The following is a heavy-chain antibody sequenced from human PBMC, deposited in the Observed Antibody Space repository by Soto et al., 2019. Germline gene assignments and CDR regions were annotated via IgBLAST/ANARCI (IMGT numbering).Heavy chain of an antibody. J-gene: IGHJ5*02. CDR1: GFTFSSYE. CDR3: ARLEYYDFWSGYDNWFDP. V-gene: IGHV3-48*03. D-gene: IGHD3-3*01. CDR2: ISSSGSTI. Sequence: PGGSLRLSCAASGFTFSSYEMNWVRQAPGKGLEWVSYISSSGSTIYYADSVKGRFTISRDNAKNSLYLQMNSLRAEDTAVYYCARLEYYDFWSGYDNWFDPWGQGALVTVSS.